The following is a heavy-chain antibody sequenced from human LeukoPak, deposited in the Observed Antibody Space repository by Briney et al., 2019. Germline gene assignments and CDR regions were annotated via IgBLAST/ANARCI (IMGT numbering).Heavy chain of an antibody. Sequence: SETLSLTCIVSSRSISSYYWSCIRPPAVRALEWIGRIYTSGSTNYNPSLKSRVNMSVDTSKNQFSLKLSSVTAADTAVYYCARSSYDILTGYSDYWGQGTLVTVSS. D-gene: IGHD3-9*01. J-gene: IGHJ4*02. CDR3: ARSSYDILTGYSDY. CDR2: IYTSGST. V-gene: IGHV4-4*07. CDR1: SRSISSYY.